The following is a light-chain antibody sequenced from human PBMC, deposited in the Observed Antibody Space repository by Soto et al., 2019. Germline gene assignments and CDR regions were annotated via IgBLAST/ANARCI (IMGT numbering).Light chain of an antibody. Sequence: ITQSPATLSVSPGDRVTITCRASQSISSYLNWYQQKPGKAPRLLIYAACSLQSGVPSRFSGSGSGTDFTLTISSLQPEDFATDYCQQSYSTTQTFGQGTRLEIK. V-gene: IGKV1-39*01. CDR2: AAC. CDR1: QSISSY. J-gene: IGKJ5*01. CDR3: QQSYSTTQT.